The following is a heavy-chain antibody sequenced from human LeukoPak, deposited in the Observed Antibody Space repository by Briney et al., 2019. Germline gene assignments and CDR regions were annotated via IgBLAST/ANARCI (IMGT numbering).Heavy chain of an antibody. D-gene: IGHD3-16*01. CDR2: ISWNSGLK. Sequence: GRSLRLSCAASGFTFDNYAIHWVRQAPGKGLEWVSYISWNSGLKGYADSVKGRFTISRDNAKNSLVLQMNSLTTEDTALYYCAKLGGSFDIWGQGTMVVVSS. J-gene: IGHJ3*02. CDR1: GFTFDNYA. V-gene: IGHV3-9*01. CDR3: AKLGGSFDI.